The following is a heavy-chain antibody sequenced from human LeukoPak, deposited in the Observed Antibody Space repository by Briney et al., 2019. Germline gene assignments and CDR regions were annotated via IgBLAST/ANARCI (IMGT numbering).Heavy chain of an antibody. CDR1: GITFSGHW. CDR3: AREELEPSTHPFDP. CDR2: INGDGSST. V-gene: IGHV3-74*03. J-gene: IGHJ5*02. Sequence: GGSLRLSCAASGITFSGHWMHWVRQTPGKGLVWVSRINGDGSSTAYADSVKGRFTISRDNAKNTVYLQMNSLRVDDTAVYYCAREELEPSTHPFDPWGQGTLVTVSS. D-gene: IGHD1-7*01.